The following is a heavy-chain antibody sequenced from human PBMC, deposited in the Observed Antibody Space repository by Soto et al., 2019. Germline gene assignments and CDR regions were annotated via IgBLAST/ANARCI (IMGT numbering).Heavy chain of an antibody. V-gene: IGHV4-4*07. Sequence: QVQLQESGPGLVKPSETLSLTCTVSGGSISSYYWSWIRQPAGKGLEWIGRIYTSGSTNYNPSLKCRVTMSVDTSKNQFSLKLSSVTAADTAVYCCARDREWELDLNWFDPWGQGTLVTVSS. D-gene: IGHD1-26*01. CDR1: GGSISSYY. J-gene: IGHJ5*02. CDR3: ARDREWELDLNWFDP. CDR2: IYTSGST.